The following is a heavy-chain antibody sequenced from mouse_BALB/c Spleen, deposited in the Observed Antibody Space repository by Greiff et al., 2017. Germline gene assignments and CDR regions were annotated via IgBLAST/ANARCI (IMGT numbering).Heavy chain of an antibody. Sequence: EVQLVESGGGLVKPGGSLKLSCAASGFTFSSYAMSWVRQTPEKRLEWVATISSGGSYTYYPDSVKGRFTISRDNAKNTLYLQMSSLRSEDTAMYYCARRGARDYFDYWGQGTTLTVSS. CDR1: GFTFSSYA. CDR3: ARRGARDYFDY. V-gene: IGHV5-9-3*01. J-gene: IGHJ2*01. CDR2: ISSGGSYT.